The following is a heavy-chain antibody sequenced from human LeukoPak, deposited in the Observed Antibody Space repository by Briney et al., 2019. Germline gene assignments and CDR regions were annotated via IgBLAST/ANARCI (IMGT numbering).Heavy chain of an antibody. CDR3: ARGGYSSSPGDY. D-gene: IGHD6-13*01. Sequence: WASVKVSCKASGGTFSSYAISWVRQAPGQGLEWMGRIIPILGIANYAQKFQGRVTITADKSTSTAYMELSSLRSEDTAVYYCARGGYSSSPGDYWGQGTLVTVSS. V-gene: IGHV1-69*04. CDR2: IIPILGIA. J-gene: IGHJ4*02. CDR1: GGTFSSYA.